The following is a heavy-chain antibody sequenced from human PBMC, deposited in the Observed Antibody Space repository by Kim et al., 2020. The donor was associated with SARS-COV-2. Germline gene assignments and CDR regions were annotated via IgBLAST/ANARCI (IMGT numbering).Heavy chain of an antibody. CDR3: AVGYYDILTGYLPLDY. CDR2: INHSGST. V-gene: IGHV4-34*01. Sequence: SETLSLTCAVYGGSFSGYYWSWIRQPPGKGLEWIGEINHSGSTNYNPSLKSRVTISVDTSKNQFSLKLSSVTAADTAVYYCAVGYYDILTGYLPLDYWGQGTLVTVSS. J-gene: IGHJ4*02. CDR1: GGSFSGYY. D-gene: IGHD3-9*01.